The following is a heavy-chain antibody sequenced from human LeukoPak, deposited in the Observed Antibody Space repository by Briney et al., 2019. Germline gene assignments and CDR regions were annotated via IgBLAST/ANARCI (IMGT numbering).Heavy chain of an antibody. CDR2: IYGSSGNT. CDR3: AKHSNANTI. J-gene: IGHJ4*02. V-gene: IGHV4-61*02. CDR1: GGSISSSDSF. D-gene: IGHD3-16*01. Sequence: SETLSLTCTVSGGSISSSDSFWSWIRQPAGKGLEWIGRIYGSSGNTNYNPSLMSRVTISVDASKNQFSLKLTSVTAADTAVYYCAKHSNANTIWGQGTLVTVSS.